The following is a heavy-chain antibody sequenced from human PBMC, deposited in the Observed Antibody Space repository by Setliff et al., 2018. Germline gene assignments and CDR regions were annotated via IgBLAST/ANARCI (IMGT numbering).Heavy chain of an antibody. V-gene: IGHV5-51*01. CDR2: IYPDDSDT. CDR3: ARRRRFDSGGPRSPWYFDL. J-gene: IGHJ2*01. D-gene: IGHD3-22*01. CDR1: GYNFLDYW. Sequence: PGESLKLSCKASGYNFLDYWIGWVRQMPGKGLEWMGIIYPDDSDTRYSPSVQGPFTISADKSISTAYLQWSSLKAPDTAFYYCARRRRFDSGGPRSPWYFDLWGRGTLVTVSS.